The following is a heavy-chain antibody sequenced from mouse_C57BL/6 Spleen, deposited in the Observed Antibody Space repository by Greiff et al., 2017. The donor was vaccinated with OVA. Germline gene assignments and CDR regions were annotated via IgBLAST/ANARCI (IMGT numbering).Heavy chain of an antibody. J-gene: IGHJ4*01. V-gene: IGHV1-15*01. CDR3: TRFLYYYGSSYAMDY. Sequence: QVQLKQSGAELVRPGASVTLSCKASGYTFTDYEMHWVKQTPVHGLEWIGAIDPETGGTAYNQKFKGKAILTADKSSSTAYMELRSLTSEDSAVYYCTRFLYYYGSSYAMDYWGQGTSVTVSS. CDR2: IDPETGGT. CDR1: GYTFTDYE. D-gene: IGHD1-1*01.